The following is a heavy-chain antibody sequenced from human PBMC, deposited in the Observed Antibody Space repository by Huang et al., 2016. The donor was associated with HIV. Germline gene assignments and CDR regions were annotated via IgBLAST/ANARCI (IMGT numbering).Heavy chain of an antibody. J-gene: IGHJ4*02. V-gene: IGHV4-39*01. CDR3: ASLSSGYFYYFDY. Sequence: QLQLQESGPGLVKPSETLSLTCTVSGGSISSSSYYWGWLRQPPGKGLEWIGSIYYSGNTYDNPSLKSRVTISGDTSENQCSLKLSAVTATDTAVYYCASLSSGYFYYFDYWGQGSLVTVSS. D-gene: IGHD3-22*01. CDR1: GGSISSSSYY. CDR2: IYYSGNT.